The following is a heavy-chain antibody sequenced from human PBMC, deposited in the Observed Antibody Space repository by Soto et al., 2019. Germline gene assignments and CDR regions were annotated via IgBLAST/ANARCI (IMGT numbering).Heavy chain of an antibody. V-gene: IGHV3-23*01. CDR1: GFTFSSIA. Sequence: PGGSLRLSCEGSGFTFSSIAMTWVRLAPGKGLEWVSGISGSGETTYYADSVKGRFTISRDNSKNTLYLQMSSLRVEDTAVYYSANFHGSGSYYNPGLYWGQGTQVTVSS. J-gene: IGHJ4*02. CDR2: ISGSGETT. D-gene: IGHD3-10*01. CDR3: ANFHGSGSYYNPGLY.